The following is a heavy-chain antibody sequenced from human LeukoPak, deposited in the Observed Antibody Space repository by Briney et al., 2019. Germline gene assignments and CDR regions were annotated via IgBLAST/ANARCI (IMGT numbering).Heavy chain of an antibody. CDR3: ARRHYDSGGHYIY. CDR2: IIPIFGTA. CDR1: GGTFSSYA. D-gene: IGHD3-22*01. J-gene: IGHJ4*02. Sequence: SVKVSCKASGGTFSSYAISWVRQAPGQGLEWMGGIIPIFGTANYAQKFQGRVTITADESTSTAYMELSSLRSEDTAVYYCARRHYDSGGHYIYWGQGTLVTVSS. V-gene: IGHV1-69*13.